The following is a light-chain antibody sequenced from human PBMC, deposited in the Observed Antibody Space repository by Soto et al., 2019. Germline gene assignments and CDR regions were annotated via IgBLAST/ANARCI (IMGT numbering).Light chain of an antibody. CDR1: SSNIGTYT. CDR3: ASWDDNLNGGV. CDR2: TDY. Sequence: QSVLTQPPSASGTPGQRVTISCSGTSSNIGTYTVNWYQQLPGTAPQLLIYTDYQIPSGVPDRFSGSKSGTSASLAINGLPSEDEADYYCASWDDNLNGGVFGGGTKLTVL. J-gene: IGLJ3*02. V-gene: IGLV1-44*01.